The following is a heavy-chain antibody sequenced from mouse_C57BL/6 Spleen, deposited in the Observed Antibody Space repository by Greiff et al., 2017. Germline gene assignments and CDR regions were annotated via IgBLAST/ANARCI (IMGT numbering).Heavy chain of an antibody. V-gene: IGHV7-1*01. CDR2: RRNKANDYTT. CDR3: ARARAMDY. J-gene: IGHJ4*01. CDR1: GFTFSDFY. Sequence: EVQRVESGGGLVQSGRSLRLSCATSGFTFSDFYMEWVRQAPGKGLEWIAARRNKANDYTTEYSASVKGRFIVSRDTSQSILYLQMNALRAEDTAIYYCARARAMDYWGQGTSVTVSS.